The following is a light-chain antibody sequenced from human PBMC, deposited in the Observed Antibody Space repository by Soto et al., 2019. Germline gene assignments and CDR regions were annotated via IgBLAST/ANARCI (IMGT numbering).Light chain of an antibody. CDR2: GAS. Sequence: EIVLTQSPGTLSLSPGERATLSCRASQSVSSNLAWYQQRPGQAPRLLIYGASTTATDTPVTFRGSGSGTEFTLTISSLQSEDFAVYYCQQYNNWPPSIIFGQGTRLEIK. CDR1: QSVSSN. V-gene: IGKV3-15*01. J-gene: IGKJ5*01. CDR3: QQYNNWPPSII.